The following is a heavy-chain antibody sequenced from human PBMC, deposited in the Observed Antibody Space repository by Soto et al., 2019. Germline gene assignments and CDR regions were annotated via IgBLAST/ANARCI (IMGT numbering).Heavy chain of an antibody. CDR2: IYSGGST. J-gene: IGHJ4*02. V-gene: IGHV3-66*01. Sequence: GSLRLSCAASGFTVNSNYITWVRQAPGKGLEWVSVIYSGGSTYYADSVKGRFTISRDNSKNTLYLQMNSLRAEDTAVYYCAREITMVRGVGFDYWGQGTLVTVSS. D-gene: IGHD3-10*01. CDR1: GFTVNSNY. CDR3: AREITMVRGVGFDY.